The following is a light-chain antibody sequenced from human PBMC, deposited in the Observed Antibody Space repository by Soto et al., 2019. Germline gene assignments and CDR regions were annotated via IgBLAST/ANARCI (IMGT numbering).Light chain of an antibody. CDR3: QQYGSSPYT. Sequence: DIVLTQSPGTLSLSPGERATLSCRASQSIGSSYVAWYQQRPGQAPRLLMYGASSRATGIPDRFSGSGSGTDFTLTISRLEPEDLAVYYCQQYGSSPYTFGQGTKLEIK. V-gene: IGKV3-20*01. CDR1: QSIGSSY. CDR2: GAS. J-gene: IGKJ2*01.